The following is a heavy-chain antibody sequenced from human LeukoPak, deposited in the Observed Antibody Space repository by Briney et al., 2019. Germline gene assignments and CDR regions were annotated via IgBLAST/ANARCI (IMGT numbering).Heavy chain of an antibody. J-gene: IGHJ4*01. Sequence: GGSLRLSCTASKFTISNYWMTWVRQAPGKGLEWVANIKQDGSAKYYVDSVKGRFTISRDNAKNSLYLQMNSLRAEDTAVYYCARDLYRIVVVPHYFDYWGQGTLVTVSS. D-gene: IGHD3-22*01. CDR3: ARDLYRIVVVPHYFDY. CDR1: KFTISNYW. V-gene: IGHV3-7*01. CDR2: IKQDGSAK.